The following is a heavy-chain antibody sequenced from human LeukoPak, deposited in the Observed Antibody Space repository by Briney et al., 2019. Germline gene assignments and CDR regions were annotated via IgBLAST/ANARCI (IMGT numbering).Heavy chain of an antibody. CDR2: ISGSGGST. V-gene: IGHV3-23*01. CDR1: GFIFSSYA. J-gene: IGHJ4*02. D-gene: IGHD3-3*01. Sequence: GGSLRLSCAASGFIFSSYAMSWVRQAPGKGLEWVSAISGSGGSTYNADSVKGRFTISRDNSKNTLYLQMNSLRAEDTAVYYCAKNFGFDFWSGYRHFDYWGQGTLVTVSS. CDR3: AKNFGFDFWSGYRHFDY.